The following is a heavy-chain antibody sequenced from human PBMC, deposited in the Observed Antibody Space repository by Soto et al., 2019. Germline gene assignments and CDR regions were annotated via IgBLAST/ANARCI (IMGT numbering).Heavy chain of an antibody. CDR2: IFSNGHT. Sequence: ELQLVASGGGLVQPGGSLRLSCAASGFTVSNNYVRWVRQAPGKGLEWVSLIFSNGHTRYADSVKGRFTISRDSSSNTLYLQMNSLRVEDTAVYYCARDGTYNWVGGQGIHVTVSS. J-gene: IGHJ4*02. CDR1: GFTVSNNY. V-gene: IGHV3-66*01. D-gene: IGHD1-1*01. CDR3: ARDGTYNWV.